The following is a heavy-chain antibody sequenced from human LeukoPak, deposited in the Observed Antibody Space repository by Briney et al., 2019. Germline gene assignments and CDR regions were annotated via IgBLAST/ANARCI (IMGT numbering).Heavy chain of an antibody. CDR2: IYSGGST. CDR1: GFTVSSNY. CDR3: AKDRSITIFGVVTWFDP. Sequence: PGGSLRLSCAASGFTVSSNYMSWVRQAPGKGLEWVSVIYSGGSTYYADSVKGRFTISRDNSKNTLYLQMNSLRAEDTAVYYCAKDRSITIFGVVTWFDPWGQGTLVTVSS. J-gene: IGHJ5*02. D-gene: IGHD3-3*01. V-gene: IGHV3-53*01.